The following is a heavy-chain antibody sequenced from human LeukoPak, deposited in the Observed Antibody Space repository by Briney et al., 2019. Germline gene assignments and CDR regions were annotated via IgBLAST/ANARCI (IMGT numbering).Heavy chain of an antibody. D-gene: IGHD3-10*02. Sequence: GGSLRLSCAASGFTFSSFGMHWVRQAPGKGLEWVTVISYDGSNKYYADSVKGRFTISRDNSKNTLYLQMNSLRAEDTAVYYCAELGITMIGGVWGKGTTVTISS. V-gene: IGHV3-30*18. CDR2: ISYDGSNK. CDR3: AELGITMIGGV. CDR1: GFTFSSFG. J-gene: IGHJ6*04.